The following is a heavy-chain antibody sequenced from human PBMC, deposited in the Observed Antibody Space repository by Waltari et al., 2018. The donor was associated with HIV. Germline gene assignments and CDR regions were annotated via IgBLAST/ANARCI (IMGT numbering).Heavy chain of an antibody. V-gene: IGHV1-18*01. J-gene: IGHJ5*02. D-gene: IGHD2-2*01. Sequence: QAQLAQSGAEVKKPGASVKVSCKASGYTLTSYGISWVRQAPGQGLEWLGWISAYNGNTNYAQKLQGRVTMTTDTSTSTAYMELRSLRSDDTAVYYCARVGCSSASCYSGWFDPWGQGTLVTVSS. CDR1: GYTLTSYG. CDR2: ISAYNGNT. CDR3: ARVGCSSASCYSGWFDP.